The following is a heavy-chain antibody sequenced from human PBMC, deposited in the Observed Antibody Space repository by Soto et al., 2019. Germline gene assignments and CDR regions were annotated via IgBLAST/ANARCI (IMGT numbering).Heavy chain of an antibody. D-gene: IGHD2-2*01. J-gene: IGHJ5*02. CDR2: INPSGGST. V-gene: IGHV1-46*03. CDR3: ARDSGYCSSTSCPKNWFDP. CDR1: GYTFTSYY. Sequence: ASVKVSCKASGYTFTSYYMHWVRQAPGQGLEWMGIINPSGGSTSYAQKFQGRVTMTRDTSTSTVYMEPSSLRSEDTAVYYCARDSGYCSSTSCPKNWFDPWGQGTLVTVSS.